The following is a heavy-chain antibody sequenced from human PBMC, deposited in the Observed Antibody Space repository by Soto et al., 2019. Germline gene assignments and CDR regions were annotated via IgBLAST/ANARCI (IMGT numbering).Heavy chain of an antibody. CDR1: GFTFSHYW. CDR3: ARTGGYCSGGVCTLYYFYGMDI. V-gene: IGHV3-74*01. Sequence: EVQLVESGGGLVQPGGSLRVSCAASGFTFSHYWMHWVRQAPGMGLVWVSRINSDGSSTNYADSVKGRFTISRDNIKNTLDLEMNSLRTEDTDVYYCARTGGYCSGGVCTLYYFYGMDIWGRGTTVTVSS. J-gene: IGHJ6*02. CDR2: INSDGSST. D-gene: IGHD2-8*02.